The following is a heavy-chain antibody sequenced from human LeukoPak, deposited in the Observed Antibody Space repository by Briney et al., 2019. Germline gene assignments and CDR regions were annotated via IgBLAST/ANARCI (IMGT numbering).Heavy chain of an antibody. D-gene: IGHD3-3*01. J-gene: IGHJ4*02. CDR1: GFTFSNAW. V-gene: IGHV3-7*04. Sequence: GGSLRLSCAASGFTFSNAWMSWVRQAPGKGLEWVANIKQDGSAKYCVDSRFTISRDNANNSLYLQMNSLKAEDTAVYFCARWSNNFDSWGQGTLVTVSS. CDR3: ARWSNNFDS. CDR2: IKQDGSAK.